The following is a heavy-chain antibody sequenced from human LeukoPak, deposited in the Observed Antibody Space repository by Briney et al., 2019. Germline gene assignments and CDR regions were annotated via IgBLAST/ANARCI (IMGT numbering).Heavy chain of an antibody. D-gene: IGHD6-19*01. Sequence: GGSLRLSCVVSGFPFSFYELNWVRQAPGKGLEWVSNIGASSIPKYYADSVKGRFSISRDNARNSLYLQMNSLRVEDTAVYYCALLAVASDFDYWGRGALVTVSS. V-gene: IGHV3-48*03. J-gene: IGHJ4*02. CDR1: GFPFSFYE. CDR3: ALLAVASDFDY. CDR2: IGASSIPK.